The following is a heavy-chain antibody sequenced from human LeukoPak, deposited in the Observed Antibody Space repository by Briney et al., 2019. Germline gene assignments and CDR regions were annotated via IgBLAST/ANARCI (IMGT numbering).Heavy chain of an antibody. CDR1: GFPFSSYA. D-gene: IGHD3-22*01. J-gene: IGHJ4*02. V-gene: IGHV3-23*01. CDR2: ISGSGVST. CDR3: AKEVYFDNSGYYYPFDS. Sequence: GGSLRLSCAASGFPFSSYAMSWVRQAPGKGLEWVSAISGSGVSTFYADSVKGRFTISRDNSKNTLYLQMNSLRAEDTAAYYCAKEVYFDNSGYYYPFDSWGQETLVTVSS.